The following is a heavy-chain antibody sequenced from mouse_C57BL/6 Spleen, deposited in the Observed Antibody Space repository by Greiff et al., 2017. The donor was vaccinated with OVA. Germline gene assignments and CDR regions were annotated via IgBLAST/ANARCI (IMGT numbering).Heavy chain of an antibody. Sequence: EVQLQQSGPELVKPGASVKISCKASGYTFTDYYMNWVKQSHGKSLEWIGDINPNNGGTSYNQKFKGKATLTVDKSSSTAYMELRSLTSEDSAVYYGARSADYYGSSYFDYWGQGTTLTVSS. V-gene: IGHV1-26*01. J-gene: IGHJ2*01. CDR2: INPNNGGT. CDR3: ARSADYYGSSYFDY. D-gene: IGHD1-1*01. CDR1: GYTFTDYY.